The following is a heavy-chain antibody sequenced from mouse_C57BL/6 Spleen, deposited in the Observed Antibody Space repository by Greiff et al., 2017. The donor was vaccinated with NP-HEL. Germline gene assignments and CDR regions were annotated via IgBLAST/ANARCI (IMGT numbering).Heavy chain of an antibody. D-gene: IGHD4-1*01. CDR1: GYTFTSYG. CDR2: IYPRSGNT. J-gene: IGHJ2*01. CDR3: ARELGRGGDY. Sequence: QVQLKESGAELARPGASVKLSCKASGYTFTSYGISWVKQRTGQGLEWIGEIYPRSGNTYYNEKFKGKATLTADKSSSTAYMELRSLTSEDSAVYFCARELGRGGDYWGQSTTLTVSS. V-gene: IGHV1-81*01.